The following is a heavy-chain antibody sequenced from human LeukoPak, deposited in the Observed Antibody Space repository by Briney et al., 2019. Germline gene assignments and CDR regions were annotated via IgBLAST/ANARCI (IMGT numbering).Heavy chain of an antibody. Sequence: PGGSLRLSCVASGFTFSDYWMTWVRQAPGKGLEWVANIKEDGSVRYYVDSLKGRFTISRGNAKNSLYLQLNSLRAEDTAVYYCATEGTDGRGSFGWFDTWGQGTLVTVSS. CDR3: ATEGTDGRGSFGWFDT. CDR1: GFTFSDYW. D-gene: IGHD3-10*01. J-gene: IGHJ5*02. CDR2: IKEDGSVR. V-gene: IGHV3-7*01.